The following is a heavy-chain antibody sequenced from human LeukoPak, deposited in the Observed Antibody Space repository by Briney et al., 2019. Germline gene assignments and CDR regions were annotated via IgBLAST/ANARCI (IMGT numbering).Heavy chain of an antibody. CDR2: MNPNSGNT. V-gene: IGHV1-8*01. D-gene: IGHD5-24*01. CDR3: ARGISRWLFNWFDP. J-gene: IGHJ5*02. Sequence: ASVKASCKASGYTFTSYDINWVRQATGQGLEWMGWMNPNSGNTGYAQKFQGRVTMTRNTSISTAYMELSSLRSEDTAVYYCARGISRWLFNWFDPWGQGTLVTVSS. CDR1: GYTFTSYD.